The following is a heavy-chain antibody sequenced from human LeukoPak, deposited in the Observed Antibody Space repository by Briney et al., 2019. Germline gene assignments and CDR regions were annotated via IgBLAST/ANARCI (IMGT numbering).Heavy chain of an antibody. D-gene: IGHD6-19*01. CDR1: GFTFSSYG. Sequence: GGTLRLSCAASGFTFSSYGMSWVRQAPGKGLEWVSGINWNGGSTGYADSVKGRFTISRDNAKNSLYLQMNSLRAEDTAVYYCARTGYSSGWYALSAFDIWGQGTMVTVPA. CDR2: INWNGGST. V-gene: IGHV3-20*04. J-gene: IGHJ3*02. CDR3: ARTGYSSGWYALSAFDI.